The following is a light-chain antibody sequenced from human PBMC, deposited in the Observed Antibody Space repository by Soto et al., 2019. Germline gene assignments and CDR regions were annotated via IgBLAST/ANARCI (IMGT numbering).Light chain of an antibody. J-gene: IGKJ2*01. CDR1: QGVSNW. CDR2: AAS. Sequence: DIQMTQSPSSVSASLGDRVTITCRASQGVSNWVAWYQQKPGKAPNLLIYAASTLHNGVPSRFSGSGSETEFTLTINSLQPEDFATYYCQQASSFPYTCGQGTKLESK. V-gene: IGKV1D-12*01. CDR3: QQASSFPYT.